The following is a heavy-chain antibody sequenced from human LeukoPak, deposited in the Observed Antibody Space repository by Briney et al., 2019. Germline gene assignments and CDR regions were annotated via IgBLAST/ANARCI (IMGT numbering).Heavy chain of an antibody. D-gene: IGHD2-15*01. CDR1: GGSISSYY. Sequence: SPSETLSLTCTVSGGSISSYYWSWIRQPPGKGLEWIGYIYYSGSTNYNPSLKSRVTISVDTSKNQFSLKLSSVTAADTAVYYCAVFEVAAAIDYWGQGTLVTVSS. CDR2: IYYSGST. J-gene: IGHJ4*02. CDR3: AVFEVAAAIDY. V-gene: IGHV4-59*12.